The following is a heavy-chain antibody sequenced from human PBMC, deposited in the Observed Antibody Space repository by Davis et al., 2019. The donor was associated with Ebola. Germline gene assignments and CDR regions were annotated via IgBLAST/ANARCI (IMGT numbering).Heavy chain of an antibody. D-gene: IGHD3-10*01. CDR3: AKGTYYYGSGSYYNWFDP. CDR1: GFTFSNYG. J-gene: IGHJ5*02. Sequence: PGGSLRLSCAASGFTFSNYGMHWVRQGPGKGLKWVAVISYDGSNKYYADSVKGRFTISRDNSKNTLYLQMNSLRAEDTAVYYCAKGTYYYGSGSYYNWFDPWGQGTLVTVSS. V-gene: IGHV3-30*18. CDR2: ISYDGSNK.